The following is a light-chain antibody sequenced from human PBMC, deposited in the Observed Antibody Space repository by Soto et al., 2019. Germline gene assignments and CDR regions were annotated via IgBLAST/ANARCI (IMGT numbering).Light chain of an antibody. CDR1: SSNIGSND. V-gene: IGLV1-47*01. J-gene: IGLJ2*01. CDR2: RSN. CDR3: AAWDDSRSGVV. Sequence: QSVLTQPPSASGTPGQRVTISCSGRSSNIGSNDAYWYQQLPGTAPKLLIFRSNQRPSGVPERFSGSKSGTSASLAISGLRSEDEADYYCAAWDDSRSGVVFGGGTKLTVL.